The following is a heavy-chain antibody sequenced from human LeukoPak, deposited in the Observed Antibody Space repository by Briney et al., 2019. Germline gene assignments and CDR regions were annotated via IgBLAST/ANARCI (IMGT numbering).Heavy chain of an antibody. J-gene: IGHJ5*02. V-gene: IGHV1-8*01. CDR3: ARGLGLLWFGDHNWFDP. CDR2: MNPNSGNT. Sequence: GASVTVSCKASGYTFTSYDINWVRQAPGQGLEWMGWMNPNSGNTDYAQKFQGRVTMTRNTSISTAYMELSSLRSEDTAVYYCARGLGLLWFGDHNWFDPWGQGTLVTVSS. D-gene: IGHD3-10*01. CDR1: GYTFTSYD.